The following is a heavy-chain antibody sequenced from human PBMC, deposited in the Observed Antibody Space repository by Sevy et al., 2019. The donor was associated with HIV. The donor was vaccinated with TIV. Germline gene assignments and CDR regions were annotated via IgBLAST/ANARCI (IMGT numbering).Heavy chain of an antibody. V-gene: IGHV3-48*02. CDR3: ARDSDEGGWLSPFYAFDI. CDR2: IISCSSNI. D-gene: IGHD3-22*01. J-gene: IGHJ3*02. Sequence: GRSLRLSCAASGFTFSSYSMNWVRQAPGKGLEWVSYIISCSSNIYYADSVKGRFTISRDNAKNSLYLQMNSLRDEDTAVYYCARDSDEGGWLSPFYAFDIWGQGTMVTVSS. CDR1: GFTFSSYS.